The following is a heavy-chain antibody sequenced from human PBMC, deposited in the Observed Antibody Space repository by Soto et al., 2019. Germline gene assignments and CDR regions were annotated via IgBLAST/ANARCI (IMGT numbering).Heavy chain of an antibody. CDR2: IYWDDDK. CDR3: AHRRGRYCSGGSCYFDY. D-gene: IGHD2-15*01. CDR1: GFSLSTSGVG. J-gene: IGHJ4*02. V-gene: IGHV2-5*02. Sequence: QITLKESGPTLVKPTQTLTLTCTFSGFSLSTSGVGVGWIRQPPGKALEWLALIYWDDDKRYSPSLKSRLTITTDTSKNQVVLTMTNMDPVDTATYYCAHRRGRYCSGGSCYFDYWGQGTLVTVSS.